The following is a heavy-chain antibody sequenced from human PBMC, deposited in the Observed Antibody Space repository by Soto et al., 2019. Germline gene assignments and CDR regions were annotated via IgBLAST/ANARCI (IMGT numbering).Heavy chain of an antibody. CDR1: GVSISSGGYS. J-gene: IGHJ5*02. CDR2: IYHSGST. V-gene: IGHV4-30-2*01. D-gene: IGHD3-9*01. CDR3: ARVSDYDILTGGGWFDP. Sequence: SETLSLTCAVSGVSISSGGYSWSWIRQPPGKGLEWIGYIYHSGSTYYNPSLKSRVTISVDRSKNQFSLKLSSVTAADTAVYYCARVSDYDILTGGGWFDPWGQGTLVTVSS.